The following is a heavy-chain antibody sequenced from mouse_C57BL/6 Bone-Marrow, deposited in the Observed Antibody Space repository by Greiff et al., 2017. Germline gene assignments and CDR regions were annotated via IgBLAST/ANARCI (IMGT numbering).Heavy chain of an antibody. CDR3: ARGPYYYALYYFDY. CDR1: GYTFTDYN. CDR2: INPNNGGT. V-gene: IGHV1-22*01. J-gene: IGHJ2*01. D-gene: IGHD1-1*01. Sequence: VQLKESGPELVKPGASVKMSCKASGYTFTDYNMHWVKQSHGKSLEWIGYINPNNGGTSYNQKFKGKATLTVNKSSSTAYMELRSLTSEDSAVYYCARGPYYYALYYFDYWGQGTTLTVSS.